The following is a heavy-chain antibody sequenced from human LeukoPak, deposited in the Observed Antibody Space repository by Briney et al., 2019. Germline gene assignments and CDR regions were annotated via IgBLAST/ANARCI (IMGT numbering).Heavy chain of an antibody. CDR3: ARAEGYGGELDS. CDR1: GFTFSTYA. D-gene: IGHD4-23*01. Sequence: AGGSLRLSCAASGFTFSTYAMHWVRQAPGKGLEWVAVIPYDGSNKYYADSVKGRFTISRENSKNRLYLQMNNLRAEDTAVYYCARAEGYGGELDSWGQGTLVTVSS. J-gene: IGHJ4*02. CDR2: IPYDGSNK. V-gene: IGHV3-30*04.